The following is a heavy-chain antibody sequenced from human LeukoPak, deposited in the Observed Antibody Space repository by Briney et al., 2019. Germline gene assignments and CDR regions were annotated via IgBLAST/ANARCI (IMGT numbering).Heavy chain of an antibody. J-gene: IGHJ4*02. CDR2: IYISGST. Sequence: PSETLSLTCTVSGGSISSYYWSWIRQPAGKGLEWIGRIYISGSTNYNPSLKSRVTMSVDTSKNQFSLKLSSVTAADTAVYYCARAGYDNSGYYYDYWGQGTLVTVSS. V-gene: IGHV4-4*07. D-gene: IGHD3-22*01. CDR1: GGSISSYY. CDR3: ARAGYDNSGYYYDY.